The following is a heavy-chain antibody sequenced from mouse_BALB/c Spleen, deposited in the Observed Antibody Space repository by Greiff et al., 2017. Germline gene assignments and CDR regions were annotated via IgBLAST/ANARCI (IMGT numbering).Heavy chain of an antibody. CDR1: GFTFSSYA. Sequence: EVKLMESGGGLVKPGGSLKLSCAASGFTFSSYAMSWVRQSPEKRLEWVAEISSGGSYTYYPDTVTGRFTISRDNAKNTLYLEMSSLRSEDTAMYYCARRGIYYDFDYWGQGTTLTVSS. V-gene: IGHV5-9-4*01. CDR3: ARRGIYYDFDY. D-gene: IGHD2-4*01. CDR2: ISSGGSYT. J-gene: IGHJ2*01.